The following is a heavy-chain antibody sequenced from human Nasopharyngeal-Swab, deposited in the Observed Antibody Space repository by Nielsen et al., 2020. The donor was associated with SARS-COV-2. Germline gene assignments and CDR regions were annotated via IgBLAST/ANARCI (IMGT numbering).Heavy chain of an antibody. D-gene: IGHD4-17*01. J-gene: IGHJ6*02. CDR1: GFTFSSYE. CDR2: ISSSGSTI. CDR3: ARDYGDYERMQYYYYYGMDV. Sequence: GESLKISCAASGFTFSSYEMNWVRQAPGKGLEWVSYISSSGSTIYYADSVKGRFTISRDNDKNSLYLQMNSLRAEDTAVYYCARDYGDYERMQYYYYYGMDVWGQGTTVTVSS. V-gene: IGHV3-48*03.